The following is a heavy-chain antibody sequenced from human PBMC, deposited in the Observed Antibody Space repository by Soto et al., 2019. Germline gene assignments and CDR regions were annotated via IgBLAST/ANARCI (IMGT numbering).Heavy chain of an antibody. Sequence: PGGSLRLSCAASGFTFSSYAMHWVRQAPGKGLEWVAVISYDGSNKYYADSVKGRFTISRDNSKNTLSLQMNSLRAEDTAVFYCARSGGDKNRYYHFDYWGQGTLVSVSS. D-gene: IGHD2-21*02. J-gene: IGHJ4*02. V-gene: IGHV3-30-3*01. CDR1: GFTFSSYA. CDR3: ARSGGDKNRYYHFDY. CDR2: ISYDGSNK.